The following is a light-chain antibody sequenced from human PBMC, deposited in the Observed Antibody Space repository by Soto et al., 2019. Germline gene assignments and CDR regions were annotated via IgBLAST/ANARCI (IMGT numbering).Light chain of an antibody. CDR1: QSVNTD. V-gene: IGKV3-15*01. CDR3: QQYKNWPPVT. J-gene: IGKJ4*01. CDR2: GAS. Sequence: ETVMTQSPATLSVSLGERATLSCRASQSVNTDLAWYQQKPGQAPRLLIYGASIRATGVPARFSGSGSGTDFTLTISSLQPEDFAVYFCQQYKNWPPVTFGGGTKVEIK.